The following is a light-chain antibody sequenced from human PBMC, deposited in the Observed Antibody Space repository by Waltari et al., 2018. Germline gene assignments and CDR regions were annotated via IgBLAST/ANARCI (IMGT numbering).Light chain of an antibody. J-gene: IGLJ6*01. V-gene: IGLV1-44*01. CDR2: VND. CDR1: HSNIGRPP. Sequence: QSILTQPPSVSGAPGQSVSIPCSGSHSNIGRPPVNLYQHPPGAAPRLLIYVNDERASGVPERFSASKSGTSASLAISDLEFDDEADYYCASWDGSLTVNVFGSDTKVTVL. CDR3: ASWDGSLTVNV.